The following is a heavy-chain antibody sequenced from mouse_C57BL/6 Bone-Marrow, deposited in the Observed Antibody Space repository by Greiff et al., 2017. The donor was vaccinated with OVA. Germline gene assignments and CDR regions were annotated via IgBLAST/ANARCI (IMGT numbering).Heavy chain of an antibody. Sequence: EVHLVESGGGLVQPGDSLSLSCAASGFTFTNYYMSWVRQPPGKALEWLAFIRNKPNGSTTEYSASVKGRFTISRDNSQSILYLQMNARRAEGRATWDGGRYGGRVAVGYFDYWGQGTALTVSS. CDR3: GRYGGRVAVGYFDY. CDR1: GFTFTNYY. CDR2: IRNKPNGSTT. V-gene: IGHV7-3*01. J-gene: IGHJ2*01. D-gene: IGHD1-1*01.